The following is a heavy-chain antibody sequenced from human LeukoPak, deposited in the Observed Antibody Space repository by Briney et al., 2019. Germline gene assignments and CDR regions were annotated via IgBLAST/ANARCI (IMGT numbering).Heavy chain of an antibody. CDR1: GYTFTGYY. D-gene: IGHD7-27*01. J-gene: IGHJ4*02. CDR3: ARDLRRSNWGTLGRVGY. CDR2: INPNSGGT. V-gene: IGHV1-2*02. Sequence: ASVTVSCKASGYTFTGYYMHWVRQAPGQGLEWMGWINPNSGGTNYAQKFQGRVTMTRDTSISTAYMELSRLRSDDTAVYYCARDLRRSNWGTLGRVGYWGQGTLVTVSS.